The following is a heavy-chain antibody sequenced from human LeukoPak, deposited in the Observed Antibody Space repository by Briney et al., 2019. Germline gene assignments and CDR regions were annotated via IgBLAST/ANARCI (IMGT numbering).Heavy chain of an antibody. V-gene: IGHV1-3*01. CDR3: ARVQSAYCSSSSCYGGYFDY. CDR2: INAGNGNT. Sequence: ASVKVSCKASGGTFSSYAISWVRQAPGQGLEWMGWINAGNGNTKYSQKFQGRVTITRDTSASTAYMELSSLRPEDAAVYYCARVQSAYCSSSSCYGGYFDYWGQGTLVTVSS. J-gene: IGHJ4*02. D-gene: IGHD2-2*01. CDR1: GGTFSSYA.